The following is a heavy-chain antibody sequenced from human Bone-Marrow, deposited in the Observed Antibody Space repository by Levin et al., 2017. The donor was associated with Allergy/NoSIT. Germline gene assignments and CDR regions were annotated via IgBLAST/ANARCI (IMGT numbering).Heavy chain of an antibody. V-gene: IGHV4-39*01. CDR2: TYDRGDT. Sequence: SQTLSLTCTVSGGSISDTSFYWGWIRQPPGEGLEWIASTYDRGDTYYNSSLQSRVTISVDTSKNQFSLKLRSVTAADTAVYYCARHSRTIAGVENNFYFDYWGQGTLITVSS. CDR3: ARHSRTIAGVENNFYFDY. D-gene: IGHD3-3*01. CDR1: GGSISDTSFY. J-gene: IGHJ4*02.